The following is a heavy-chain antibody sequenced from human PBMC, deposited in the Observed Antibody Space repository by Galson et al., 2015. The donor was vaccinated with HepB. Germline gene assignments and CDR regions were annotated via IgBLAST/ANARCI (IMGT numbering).Heavy chain of an antibody. V-gene: IGHV3-23*01. CDR1: GFPFSSYG. Sequence: SLRLSCAASGFPFSSYGMGWVRQAPGKGLEWVSALTAEGGSTYYGDSVKGRFTISRDNSNNKLFLHMNNLRAEDTAVYYCAKKGYIAGRDYSFDYWGQGTLVTVSS. J-gene: IGHJ4*02. D-gene: IGHD6-6*01. CDR2: LTAEGGST. CDR3: AKKGYIAGRDYSFDY.